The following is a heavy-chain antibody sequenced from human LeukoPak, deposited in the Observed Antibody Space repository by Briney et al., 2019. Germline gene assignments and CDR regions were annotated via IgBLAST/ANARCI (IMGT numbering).Heavy chain of an antibody. CDR3: ARYGYIRATASYYYYYYYMDV. Sequence: GGSLRLSCAASGFTFSSYGMHWVRQAPGKGLEWVAFIRYDGSNKYYADSVKGRFTISRDNSKNTPYLQMNSLRAEDTAVYYCARYGYIRATASYYYYYYYMDVWGKGTTVTVSS. J-gene: IGHJ6*03. D-gene: IGHD5-12*01. CDR1: GFTFSSYG. V-gene: IGHV3-30*02. CDR2: IRYDGSNK.